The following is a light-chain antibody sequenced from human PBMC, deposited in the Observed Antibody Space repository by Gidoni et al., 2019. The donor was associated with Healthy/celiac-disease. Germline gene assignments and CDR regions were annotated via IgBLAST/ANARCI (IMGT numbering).Light chain of an antibody. CDR3: QQRSNWPT. V-gene: IGKV3-11*01. J-gene: IGKJ4*01. Sequence: EIVLTQSPATLALSPGERSTLSCRASQSVSSYLAWYQQKPGQAPRLLIDDASNRATGLPSRVSGSGSGTDFTLTISSLEPEDFAVYYCQQRSNWPTFGGGTKVEIK. CDR2: DAS. CDR1: QSVSSY.